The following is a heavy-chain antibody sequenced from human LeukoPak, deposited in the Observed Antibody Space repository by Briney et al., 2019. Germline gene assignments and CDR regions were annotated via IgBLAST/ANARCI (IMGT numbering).Heavy chain of an antibody. CDR3: ARDLITGTVRFDP. CDR1: GGSISSYY. CDR2: IYYSGST. J-gene: IGHJ5*02. Sequence: SETLSLTCTVSGGSISSYYWSWIRQPPGKGLEWIGYIYYSGSTNYNPSLKSRVTISVDTSKNQFSLKLSSVTAADTAVYYSARDLITGTVRFDPWGQGTLVTVSS. V-gene: IGHV4-59*01. D-gene: IGHD1-7*01.